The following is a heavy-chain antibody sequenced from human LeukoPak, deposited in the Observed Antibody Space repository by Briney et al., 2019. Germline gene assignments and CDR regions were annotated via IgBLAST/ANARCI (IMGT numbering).Heavy chain of an antibody. CDR1: GGSISRSSYY. CDR3: ARSSVKGSYY. J-gene: IGHJ4*02. D-gene: IGHD3-16*02. Sequence: SETLSLTCTVSGGSISRSSYYWGWIRQPPGKGLEWIGSIYYSGSTYYNPSLKSRVTISVDTSKNQFSLKLSSVTAADTAVYYCARSSVKGSYYWGQGTLVTVSS. CDR2: IYYSGST. V-gene: IGHV4-39*07.